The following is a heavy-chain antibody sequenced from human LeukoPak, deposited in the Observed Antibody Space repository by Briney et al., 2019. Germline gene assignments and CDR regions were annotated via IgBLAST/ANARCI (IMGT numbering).Heavy chain of an antibody. CDR1: GFTYSSYG. J-gene: IGHJ4*02. CDR3: ASAYYDILTGPDY. CDR2: IRYDGSNK. D-gene: IGHD3-9*01. Sequence: PGGSLRVSCAASGFTYSSYGRHWVRQAPGKGLEWVAFIRYDGSNKYYADSVKGRFTISRDNSKNTLYLQMNSLRAEDTAVYYCASAYYDILTGPDYWGQGTLVTVSS. V-gene: IGHV3-30*02.